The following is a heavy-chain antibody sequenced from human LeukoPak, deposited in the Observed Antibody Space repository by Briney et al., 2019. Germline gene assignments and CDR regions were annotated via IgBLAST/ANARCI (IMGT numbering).Heavy chain of an antibody. J-gene: IGHJ4*02. V-gene: IGHV3-7*01. Sequence: LRLSCAASGFTFSSYWMSWVRQAPGKGLEWVANIKQDGSEKYYVDSVKGRFTISRDNAKNSLYLQMNSLRAEDTAVYYCARDAGYCSGGSCSDLFDYWGQGTLVTVSS. CDR3: ARDAGYCSGGSCSDLFDY. CDR1: GFTFSSYW. CDR2: IKQDGSEK. D-gene: IGHD2-15*01.